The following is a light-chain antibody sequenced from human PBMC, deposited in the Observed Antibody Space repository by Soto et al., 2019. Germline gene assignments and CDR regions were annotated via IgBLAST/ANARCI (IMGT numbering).Light chain of an antibody. Sequence: QSALTQPRSVSGSPGESVTISCTGSSSDVGSYNYVSWYQQYPGKAPKVMIYDVTERPSEVPDRFSGSKSGNTASLTISGLQAEDEAEYFWCSYSGSDTLLFGGGTQLTVL. CDR3: CSYSGSDTLL. CDR1: SSDVGSYNY. V-gene: IGLV2-11*01. CDR2: DVT. J-gene: IGLJ7*01.